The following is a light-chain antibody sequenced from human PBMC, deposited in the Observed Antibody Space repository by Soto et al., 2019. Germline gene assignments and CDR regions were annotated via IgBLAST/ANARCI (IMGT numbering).Light chain of an antibody. CDR1: NIGSKS. Sequence: SYELTQPPSVSVAPGKTARITCGGNNIGSKSVHWYQQKPGRAPVLVIYYDSDRPSGIPERFSGSNSGNTATLTISRVEAGDEADYYCQVWHSSSDHPRVFGGGTKLTVL. CDR2: YDS. V-gene: IGLV3-21*04. J-gene: IGLJ2*01. CDR3: QVWHSSSDHPRV.